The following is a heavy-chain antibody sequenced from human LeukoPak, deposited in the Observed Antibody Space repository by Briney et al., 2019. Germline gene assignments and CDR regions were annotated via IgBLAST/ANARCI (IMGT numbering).Heavy chain of an antibody. D-gene: IGHD6-13*01. CDR3: ARDDPRIAAAGYLDY. J-gene: IGHJ4*02. CDR2: ISWNSGSI. V-gene: IGHV3-9*01. CDR1: GFTFDDYA. Sequence: GGSLRLSCAASGFTFDDYAMHWVRQAPGKGLEWVSGISWNSGSIGYADSVKGRFTISRDNAKNSLYLQMNSLRAEDTAVYYCARDDPRIAAAGYLDYWGQGTLVTVSS.